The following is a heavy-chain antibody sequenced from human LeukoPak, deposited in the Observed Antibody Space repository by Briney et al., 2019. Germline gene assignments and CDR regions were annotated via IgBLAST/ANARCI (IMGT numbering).Heavy chain of an antibody. D-gene: IGHD3-10*01. J-gene: IGHJ4*02. CDR2: IYYSGST. CDR3: ARAAGDYYGSGSYHFDY. V-gene: IGHV4-59*08. Sequence: SETLSLTCTVSGGSISSYYWSWIRQPPGKGLEWIGYIYYSGSTYYNPSLKSRVTISVDTSKNQFSLKLSSATAADTAVYYCARAAGDYYGSGSYHFDYWGQGTLVTVSS. CDR1: GGSISSYY.